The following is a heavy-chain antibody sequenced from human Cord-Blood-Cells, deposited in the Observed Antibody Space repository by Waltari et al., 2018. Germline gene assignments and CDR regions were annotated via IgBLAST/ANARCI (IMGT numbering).Heavy chain of an antibody. CDR2: IYYSGST. J-gene: IGHJ4*02. D-gene: IGHD6-19*01. CDR1: GGSISSSSYY. CDR3: ARRGAVAGMDY. Sequence: QLQLQESGPGLVKPSETLSLTCPVSGGSISSSSYYWGWIRRPPGKGLEWIGSIYYSGSTYYNPSLKSRVTISVDTSKNQFSLKLSSVTAADTAVYYCARRGAVAGMDYWGQGTLVTVSS. V-gene: IGHV4-39*07.